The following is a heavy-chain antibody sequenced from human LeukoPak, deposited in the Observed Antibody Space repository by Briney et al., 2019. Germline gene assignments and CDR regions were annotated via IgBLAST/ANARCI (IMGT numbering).Heavy chain of an antibody. J-gene: IGHJ4*02. D-gene: IGHD4-23*01. Sequence: GESLKISFKGSGXSFTSYWITWVRQMPGKGLEWMGRIDPSDSYTNYSPSFQGHVTISADKSISTAYLQWSSLKASDTAMYYCARRFGVNSVDHWGQGTLVTVSS. CDR1: GXSFTSYW. V-gene: IGHV5-10-1*01. CDR2: IDPSDSYT. CDR3: ARRFGVNSVDH.